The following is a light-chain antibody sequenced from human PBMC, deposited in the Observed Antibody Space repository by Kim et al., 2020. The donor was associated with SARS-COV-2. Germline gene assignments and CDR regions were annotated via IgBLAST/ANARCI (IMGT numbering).Light chain of an antibody. CDR1: SISSYE. Sequence: GQTVMIRREENSISSYEESWQQKKGQPPAIVINCNNNRPPAVTARLSASSSGKTASSFITGGKQEDEDDYYCSTRQGSGNHWVFGGGTKLTVL. J-gene: IGLJ3*02. V-gene: IGLV3-19*01. CDR2: CNN. CDR3: STRQGSGNHWV.